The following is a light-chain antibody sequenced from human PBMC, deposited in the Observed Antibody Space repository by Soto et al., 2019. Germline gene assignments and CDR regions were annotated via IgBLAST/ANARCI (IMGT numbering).Light chain of an antibody. J-gene: IGKJ5*01. V-gene: IGKV3-20*01. Sequence: PGERATLSCRASQSVSSNYLAWYQQKPGQAPRLLISGASNRATGIPDRLSGSGSGTDFTLTISRLEPDDFALYFCQQYGGSPITFGLGTRLEIK. CDR3: QQYGGSPIT. CDR1: QSVSSNY. CDR2: GAS.